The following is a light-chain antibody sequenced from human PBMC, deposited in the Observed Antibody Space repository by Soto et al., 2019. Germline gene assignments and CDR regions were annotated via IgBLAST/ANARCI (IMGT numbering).Light chain of an antibody. J-gene: IGKJ2*01. CDR1: QSVSSSY. V-gene: IGKV3-20*01. CDR2: GAS. Sequence: IVLTQSPGTLSLSPGERATLSCRASQSVSSSYLVWYQQKRGQAPRLLISGASSRATGIPDRFSGSGSGKDFTLTISRREPEVFAVFYCQLNTTSPHMYTLGQGTRLEIK. CDR3: QLNTTSPHMYT.